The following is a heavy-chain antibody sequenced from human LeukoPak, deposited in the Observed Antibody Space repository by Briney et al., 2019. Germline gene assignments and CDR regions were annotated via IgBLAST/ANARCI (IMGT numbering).Heavy chain of an antibody. V-gene: IGHV4-59*08. D-gene: IGHD5-12*01. Sequence: SETLSLTCTVSGGSFSTYYWSWIRQPPGKGLEWIGYIYYSGNTNYNPSLKSRVTISVDTSKNQFSLKLSSVTAADTAVYYCATYSGYDYYFDYWGQGTLVTVSS. CDR1: GGSFSTYY. CDR2: IYYSGNT. J-gene: IGHJ4*02. CDR3: ATYSGYDYYFDY.